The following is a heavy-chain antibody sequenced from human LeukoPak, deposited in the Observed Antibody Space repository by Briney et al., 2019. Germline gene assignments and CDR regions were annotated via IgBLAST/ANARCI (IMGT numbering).Heavy chain of an antibody. D-gene: IGHD3-22*01. CDR3: ARHHYDSSGYYYSLDY. Sequence: PGGSLRLSCAASGFTFSSYEMNWVRQAPGKGLEWVSVIYTSGTTYYADSVKGRFTISRDNSKNTLYLQMNSLRAEDTAVYSCARHHYDSSGYYYSLDYWGQGTLVTVSS. J-gene: IGHJ4*02. CDR2: IYTSGTT. CDR1: GFTFSSYE. V-gene: IGHV3-66*04.